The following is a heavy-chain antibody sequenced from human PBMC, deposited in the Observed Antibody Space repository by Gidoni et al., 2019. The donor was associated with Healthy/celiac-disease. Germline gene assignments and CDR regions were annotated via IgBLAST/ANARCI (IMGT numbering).Heavy chain of an antibody. CDR1: GFTFRASY. CDR2: SRSSSSYT. V-gene: IGHV3-11*06. J-gene: IGHJ4*02. Sequence: VQLVESGGGLVKPGGSLRLSCAASGFTFRASYMSWIRQAPGKGLEWVSYSRSSSSYTNYADYVKGRGTISRDNAKNSLYLQMNSLRAEDTAVYYCARDCSSTSCYDDWGQGTLVTVSS. D-gene: IGHD2-2*01. CDR3: ARDCSSTSCYDD.